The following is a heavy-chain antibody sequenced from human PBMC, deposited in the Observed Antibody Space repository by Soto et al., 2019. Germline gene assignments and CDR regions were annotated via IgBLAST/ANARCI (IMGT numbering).Heavy chain of an antibody. D-gene: IGHD5-18*01. CDR2: IYYSGTT. J-gene: IGHJ6*02. CDR1: GGSISSGDRY. V-gene: IGHV4-30-4*01. CDR3: ARALIQLWPHYYYGMDV. Sequence: SGTLSLTCTVSGGSISSGDRYWSWIRQPPGKGLEWIGYIYYSGTTYYNPSLKSRVTISVDTSENQFSLKVNSVTAADTAVYYCARALIQLWPHYYYGMDVWGQGTTVTVSS.